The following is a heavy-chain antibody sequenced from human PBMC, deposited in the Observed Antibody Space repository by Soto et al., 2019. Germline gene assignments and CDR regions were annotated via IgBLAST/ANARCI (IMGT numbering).Heavy chain of an antibody. D-gene: IGHD6-19*01. CDR3: ARSTRLELDH. Sequence: SETLSLTCAVSSGSISSSNWWSWVRQPPGKGLEWIGEIYHSGSTNYNPSLKSRVNISVDKSKNQFSLKLSSVTAADTAAYYCARSTRLELDHWGQGTLVTVP. CDR2: IYHSGST. CDR1: SGSISSSNW. J-gene: IGHJ4*02. V-gene: IGHV4-4*02.